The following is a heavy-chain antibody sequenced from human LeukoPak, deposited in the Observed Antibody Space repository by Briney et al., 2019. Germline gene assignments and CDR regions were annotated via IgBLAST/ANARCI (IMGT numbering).Heavy chain of an antibody. Sequence: PGGSLRLSCAPSGFTLCSYEMNWVRQAPGKGLEWVSYISSSGSTIYYADSVKGRYTISRDNAQNSLYLQMNSLRAEHTAVYYCAKPGIAISGGVWGKGTTVTISS. CDR1: GFTLCSYE. V-gene: IGHV3-48*03. CDR2: ISSSGSTI. D-gene: IGHD2-21*01. J-gene: IGHJ6*04. CDR3: AKPGIAISGGV.